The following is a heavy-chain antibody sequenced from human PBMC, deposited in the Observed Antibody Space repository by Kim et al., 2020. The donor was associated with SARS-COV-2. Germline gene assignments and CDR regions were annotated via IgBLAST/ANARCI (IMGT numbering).Heavy chain of an antibody. CDR2: IYYSGST. J-gene: IGHJ3*02. CDR1: GGSISSSSYY. CDR3: ARAVATDHDAFDI. D-gene: IGHD5-12*01. V-gene: IGHV4-39*01. Sequence: SETLSLTCTVSGGSISSSSYYWGWIRQPPGKGLEWIGSIYYSGSTYYNPSLKSRVTISVDTSKNQFSLKLSSVTAADTAVYYCARAVATDHDAFDIWGQGTMVTVSS.